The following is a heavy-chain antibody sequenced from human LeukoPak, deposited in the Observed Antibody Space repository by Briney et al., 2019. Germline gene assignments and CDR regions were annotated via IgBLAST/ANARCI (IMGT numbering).Heavy chain of an antibody. CDR1: GFTFSNYG. CDR3: ARGGRYCSSSSCHLGDY. J-gene: IGHJ4*02. V-gene: IGHV3-33*01. CDR2: IWYDGSNE. D-gene: IGHD2-2*01. Sequence: PGRSLRLFCAASGFTFSNYGMHWVRQAPGKGLEWVAVIWYDGSNEYYADSVKGRFTISRDNSKNTLYLQMNSLRAEDTAVYYCARGGRYCSSSSCHLGDYWGQGTLVTVSS.